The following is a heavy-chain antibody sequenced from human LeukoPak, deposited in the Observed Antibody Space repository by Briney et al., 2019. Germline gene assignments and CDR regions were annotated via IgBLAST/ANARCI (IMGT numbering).Heavy chain of an antibody. J-gene: IGHJ4*02. V-gene: IGHV1-2*02. CDR1: GYTFIGHY. CDR2: INPFTRYT. Sequence: ASVKVSCKASGYTFIGHYMHWVRQAPGQGLEWMGCINPFTRYTNYAQTFQGRVTMTTDTSISTAYMEMSRLRSDDTAVYHCASWAGGLWGVPLYDYWGQGSLVTVSS. D-gene: IGHD3-10*01. CDR3: ASWAGGLWGVPLYDY.